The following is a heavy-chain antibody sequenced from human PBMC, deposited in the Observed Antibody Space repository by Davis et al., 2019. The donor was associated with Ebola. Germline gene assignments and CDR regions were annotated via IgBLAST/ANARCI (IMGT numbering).Heavy chain of an antibody. CDR1: GGSISSYY. J-gene: IGHJ6*02. V-gene: IGHV4-59*01. CDR2: IYYSGST. CDR3: ARCYSSSSRNYYYYGMDV. Sequence: PSETLSLTCTVSGGSISSYYWSWIRQPPGKGLEWIGYIYYSGSTNYNPSLKSRVTISVDTSKNQLSLKLSSVTAADTAVYYCARCYSSSSRNYYYYGMDVWGQGTTVTVSS. D-gene: IGHD6-6*01.